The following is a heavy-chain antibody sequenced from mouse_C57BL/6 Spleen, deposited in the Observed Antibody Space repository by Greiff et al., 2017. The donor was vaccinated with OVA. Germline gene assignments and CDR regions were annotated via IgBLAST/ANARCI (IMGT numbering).Heavy chain of an antibody. J-gene: IGHJ1*03. V-gene: IGHV3-6*01. D-gene: IGHD1-1*01. Sequence: EVKLQESGPGLVKPSQSLSLTCSVTGYSITSGYYWNWIRQFPGNKLEWMGYISYDGSNNYNPSLKNRISITRDTSKNQFFLTLNSVTTEDTATYYCARGYYYGSGGYFDVWGTGTTVTVSS. CDR3: ARGYYYGSGGYFDV. CDR1: GYSITSGYY. CDR2: ISYDGSN.